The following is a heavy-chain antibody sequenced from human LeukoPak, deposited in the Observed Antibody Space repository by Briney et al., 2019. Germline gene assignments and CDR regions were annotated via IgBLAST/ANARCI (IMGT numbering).Heavy chain of an antibody. J-gene: IGHJ4*02. Sequence: PGRSLRLSCAASGFTFDDYAMHWVRQAPGKGLEWVSGISWNSGSIGYADSVKGRFTISRDNAKNSLYLQMNSLRAEDTAVYYCARVRAYDILTGYYSDTLDYWGQGTLVTVSS. CDR2: ISWNSGSI. D-gene: IGHD3-9*01. CDR1: GFTFDDYA. CDR3: ARVRAYDILTGYYSDTLDY. V-gene: IGHV3-9*01.